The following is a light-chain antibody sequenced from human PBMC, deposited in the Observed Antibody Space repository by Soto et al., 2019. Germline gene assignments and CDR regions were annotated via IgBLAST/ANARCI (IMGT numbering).Light chain of an antibody. CDR1: SGDVGGYDY. V-gene: IGLV2-14*01. CDR3: SSFTSSMTNV. Sequence: QSALTQPASVSGSPGQSIAISCTGTSGDVGGYDYVSWYQQHPDKAPKLMIYEVTKRPSWVSNRFSGSKSGNTASLTISGLQPEDEADYFCSSFTSSMTNVFGSGTKVTVL. J-gene: IGLJ1*01. CDR2: EVT.